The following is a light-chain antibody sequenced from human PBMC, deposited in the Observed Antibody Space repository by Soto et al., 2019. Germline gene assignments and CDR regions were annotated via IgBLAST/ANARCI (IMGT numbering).Light chain of an antibody. CDR1: QSVSSN. V-gene: IGKV3-15*01. Sequence: EIVMTQSPATLSVSQGERATLSCRASQSVSSNLAWYQQKTGEAPRLLIYGASTRAAGIPARFSGSGSGTEFTLNISSLQSEDFAVYYCQQYNNWPPELTFGGGTKVDIK. CDR3: QQYNNWPPELT. J-gene: IGKJ4*01. CDR2: GAS.